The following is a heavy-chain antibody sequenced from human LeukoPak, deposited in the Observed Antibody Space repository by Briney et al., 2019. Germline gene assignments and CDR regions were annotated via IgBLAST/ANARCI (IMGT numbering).Heavy chain of an antibody. J-gene: IGHJ4*02. CDR2: INPSGGST. V-gene: IGHV1-46*01. D-gene: IGHD3-22*01. CDR1: GYTFTSYY. CDR3: ARDSEYYYDSSGYLTLGYFDY. Sequence: GASVKVSCKASGYTFTSYYMHWVRQAPGQGLEWMGIINPSGGSTSYAQKFQGRVTMTRDTSTSTVYMELSSLRSEDTAVYYCARDSEYYYDSSGYLTLGYFDYWGQGTLVTVSS.